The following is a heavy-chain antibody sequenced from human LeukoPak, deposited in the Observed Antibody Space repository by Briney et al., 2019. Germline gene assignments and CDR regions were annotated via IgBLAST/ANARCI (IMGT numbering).Heavy chain of an antibody. D-gene: IGHD1-26*01. CDR1: GFTFSSYA. CDR3: AKDRWSPGRIVGATTKAAGWFDP. V-gene: IGHV3-23*01. Sequence: PGGSLRLSCAASGFTFSSYAMSWVRQAPGKGLEWVSAISGSGGSTYYANSVKGRFTISRDNSKNTLYLQMNSLRAEDTAVYYCAKDRWSPGRIVGATTKAAGWFDPWGQGTLVTVSS. J-gene: IGHJ5*02. CDR2: ISGSGGST.